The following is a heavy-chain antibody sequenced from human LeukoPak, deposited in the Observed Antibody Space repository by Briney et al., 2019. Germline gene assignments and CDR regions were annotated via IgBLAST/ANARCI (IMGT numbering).Heavy chain of an antibody. D-gene: IGHD3-3*01. CDR1: GFTFSSYW. Sequence: GGSLRLSCAASGFTFSSYWMSWVRQAPGKGLEWVANMRQDGGEIYYVDSVKGRFTISRDNAKNSLHLEMNSLRAEDTAVYYCARCVYYDFFMNWFDPWGQGTLVTVSS. CDR2: MRQDGGEI. J-gene: IGHJ5*02. V-gene: IGHV3-7*01. CDR3: ARCVYYDFFMNWFDP.